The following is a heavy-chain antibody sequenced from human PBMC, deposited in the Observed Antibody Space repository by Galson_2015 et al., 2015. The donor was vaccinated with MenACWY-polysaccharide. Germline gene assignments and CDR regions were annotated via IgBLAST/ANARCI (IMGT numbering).Heavy chain of an antibody. V-gene: IGHV3-23*01. CDR2: ISASAATT. Sequence: FLRLSCAASGFTFSSYAMSWVRQAPGKGLEWVTGISASAATTYYADSVKGRFTISRDNTKNTMYLQMNGVTPEDTAIYYCATLGSGWFTYSGHWGQGTLVTVSS. CDR3: ATLGSGWFTYSGH. J-gene: IGHJ4*02. D-gene: IGHD6-19*01. CDR1: GFTFSSYA.